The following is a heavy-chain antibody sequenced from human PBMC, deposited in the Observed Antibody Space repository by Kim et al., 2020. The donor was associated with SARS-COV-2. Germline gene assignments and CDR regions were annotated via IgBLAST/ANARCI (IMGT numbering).Heavy chain of an antibody. CDR3: AREKKIAVADGYYYYGMDV. CDR1: GYTFTSYA. D-gene: IGHD6-19*01. J-gene: IGHJ6*02. V-gene: IGHV1-3*01. Sequence: DSVKVSCKASGYTFTSYAMHWVRQAPGQRLEWMGWINAGNGNTKYSQKFQGRVTITRDTSASTAYMALSSLRSEDTAVYYCAREKKIAVADGYYYYGMDVWGQGTTVTVSS. CDR2: INAGNGNT.